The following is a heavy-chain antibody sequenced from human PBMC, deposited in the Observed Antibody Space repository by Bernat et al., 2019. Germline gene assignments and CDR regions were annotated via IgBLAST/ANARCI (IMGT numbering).Heavy chain of an antibody. CDR1: GFTFSSYS. CDR3: ARVTGSYCSNTRCYYFDY. J-gene: IGHJ4*02. V-gene: IGHV3-48*01. CDR2: ISNSRNTV. Sequence: EVQLVESGGGLVQPGGSLRLSCAASGFTFSSYSMAWVRLAPGKGLEWVSYISNSRNTVHYADSVKGRFTISRDSAKNSVYLQMNSLRAEDTAVYYCARVTGSYCSNTRCYYFDYWGQGTLVTVSS. D-gene: IGHD2-2*01.